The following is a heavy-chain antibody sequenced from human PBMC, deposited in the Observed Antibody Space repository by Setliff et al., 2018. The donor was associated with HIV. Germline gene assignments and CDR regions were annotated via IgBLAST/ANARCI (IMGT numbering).Heavy chain of an antibody. V-gene: IGHV4-59*01. D-gene: IGHD3-3*01. Sequence: SETLSLTCTVSGDSISSNYWTWIRQPPGKGLEYIGYVYYTGSTNYNPSLKNRVTISIDTSKNQFSLKLRSVTAADTAVHYCARGNRVFDYWGQGALVTVSS. J-gene: IGHJ4*02. CDR2: VYYTGST. CDR3: ARGNRVFDY. CDR1: GDSISSNY.